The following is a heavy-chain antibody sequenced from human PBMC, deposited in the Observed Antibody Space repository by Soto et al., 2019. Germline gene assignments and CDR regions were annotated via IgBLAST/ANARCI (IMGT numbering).Heavy chain of an antibody. J-gene: IGHJ4*02. CDR3: ARPPGYVSDWYYFDL. D-gene: IGHD3-9*01. Sequence: ASVKVSCKASGYTFTGYYMHWVRQAPRQGFEWMGRISPKSGGTNYAQKFQGRVTMTWDTSLNTAYMELSSLMFEDTAVYYCARPPGYVSDWYYFDLWGQGTLVTVSS. V-gene: IGHV1-2*02. CDR2: ISPKSGGT. CDR1: GYTFTGYY.